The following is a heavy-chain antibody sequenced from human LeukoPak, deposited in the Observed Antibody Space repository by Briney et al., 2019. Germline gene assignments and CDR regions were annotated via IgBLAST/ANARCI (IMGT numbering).Heavy chain of an antibody. CDR2: IYTSGST. CDR1: GGSISSYY. Sequence: SETLSLTCTVSGGSISSYYWSWIRQPAGKGLEWIGRIYTSGSTNYSPSLKSRVTMSVDTSKNQFSLKLSSVTAADTAVYYCARGPAAGTSGAFDIWGQGTMVTVSS. CDR3: ARGPAAGTSGAFDI. V-gene: IGHV4-4*07. D-gene: IGHD6-13*01. J-gene: IGHJ3*02.